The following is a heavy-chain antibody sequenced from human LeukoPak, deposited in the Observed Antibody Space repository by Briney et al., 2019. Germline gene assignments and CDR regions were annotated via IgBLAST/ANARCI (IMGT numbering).Heavy chain of an antibody. CDR2: IYYSGST. CDR1: GGSISSGGYY. V-gene: IGHV4-31*03. D-gene: IGHD2-15*01. Sequence: SETLSLTCTVSGGSISSGGYYWSWIRQHPGKGLEWIGYIYYSGSTYYNPSPKSRVTISVDTSKNQFPLKLSSVTAADTAVYYCARVVVVVAATAYYYYGMDVWGQGTTVTVSS. J-gene: IGHJ6*02. CDR3: ARVVVVVAATAYYYYGMDV.